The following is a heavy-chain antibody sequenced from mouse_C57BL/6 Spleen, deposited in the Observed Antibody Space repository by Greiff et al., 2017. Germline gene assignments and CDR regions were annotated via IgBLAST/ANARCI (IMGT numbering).Heavy chain of an antibody. V-gene: IGHV5-4*01. Sequence: EVQLMEPGGGLVKPGGSLKLSCAASGFTFSSYGMPWVSQTPEQGLEWVATISAGGSYTYYPDNVKGRFTISRNNAKNNLYLQRSHLKAEYTARYYDTRENSWAMDYWGQGTSVTVSS. CDR3: TRENSWAMDY. CDR1: GFTFSSYG. J-gene: IGHJ4*01. CDR2: ISAGGSYT.